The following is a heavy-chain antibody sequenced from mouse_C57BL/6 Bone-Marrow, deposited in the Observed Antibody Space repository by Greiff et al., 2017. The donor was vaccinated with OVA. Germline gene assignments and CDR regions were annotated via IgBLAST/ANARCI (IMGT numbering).Heavy chain of an antibody. Sequence: DVQLQESGAELVRPGASVKLSCTASGFNIKDDYMHWVKQRPEQGLEWIGWIDPENGDTEYASKFQGKATITADTSSNTAYLQLSSLTSEDTAVYYCTTLIYYGNSAWFAYWGQGTLVTVSA. V-gene: IGHV14-4*01. CDR1: GFNIKDDY. J-gene: IGHJ3*01. CDR2: IDPENGDT. CDR3: TTLIYYGNSAWFAY. D-gene: IGHD2-1*01.